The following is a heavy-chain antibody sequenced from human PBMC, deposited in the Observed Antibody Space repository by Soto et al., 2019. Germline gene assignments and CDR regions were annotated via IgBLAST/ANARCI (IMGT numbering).Heavy chain of an antibody. J-gene: IGHJ4*02. D-gene: IGHD3-3*01. V-gene: IGHV3-23*01. CDR3: ASDTIFGVVQPPFDY. Sequence: GGSLRLSCAASGFTFSSYAMSWVRQAPGKGLEWVSAISGSGGSTYYADSVKGRFTISRDNSKNTLYLQMNSLRAEDTAVYYCASDTIFGVVQPPFDYWGQGTLVTVSS. CDR1: GFTFSSYA. CDR2: ISGSGGST.